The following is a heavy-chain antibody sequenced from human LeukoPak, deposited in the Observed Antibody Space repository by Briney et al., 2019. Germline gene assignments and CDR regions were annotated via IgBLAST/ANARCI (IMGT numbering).Heavy chain of an antibody. V-gene: IGHV1-69*04. J-gene: IGHJ4*02. Sequence: ASVKVSCKASGGTFSSYAISWVRQAPGQGLEWMGRIIPILGIANYAQKFQGRVTITADKSTSTAYMELSSLRSEDTAVYYCARGGIAVAGEDLLLDYWGQGTLVTVSS. CDR1: GGTFSSYA. D-gene: IGHD6-19*01. CDR2: IIPILGIA. CDR3: ARGGIAVAGEDLLLDY.